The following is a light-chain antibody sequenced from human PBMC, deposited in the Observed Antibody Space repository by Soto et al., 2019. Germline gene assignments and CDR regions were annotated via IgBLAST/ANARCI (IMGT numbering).Light chain of an antibody. V-gene: IGLV2-14*03. CDR1: SNDVGLYNY. J-gene: IGLJ1*01. CDR3: SSYTITATL. Sequence: QSALTQPASVSGSPGQSITISCTGSSNDVGLYNYVSWYQQHPGKAPKLVISDVTNRPSGVSDRFSGSKSGNTAFLTISGLQAEDEADYYCSSYTITATLFGSGTKLTVL. CDR2: DVT.